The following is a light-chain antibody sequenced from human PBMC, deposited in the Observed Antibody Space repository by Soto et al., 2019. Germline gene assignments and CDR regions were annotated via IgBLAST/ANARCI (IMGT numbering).Light chain of an antibody. CDR2: EVR. Sequence: QSALTQPASVSGSPGQSITISCAGTMRDVGAYNLVSWYQQHPGRAPQLIIYEVRNRPSGISFRFSGSKSGNTASLTVSGLQAEDEADYYCSSYTSSSTVVFGGGTKLTVL. J-gene: IGLJ2*01. CDR1: MRDVGAYNL. CDR3: SSYTSSSTVV. V-gene: IGLV2-14*01.